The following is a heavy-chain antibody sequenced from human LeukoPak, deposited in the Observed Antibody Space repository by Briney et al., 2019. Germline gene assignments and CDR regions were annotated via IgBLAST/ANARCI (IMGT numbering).Heavy chain of an antibody. J-gene: IGHJ4*02. CDR2: INSDGSST. Sequence: QPGGSLRLSCAASGFTFSSYWMHGVRQAPGKGLVWVSRINSDGSSTSYADSVKGRFTMSRDNAKNTLYLQMNSLRAEDTAIYYCAKSQGDMGDYWGQGTLVTVS. D-gene: IGHD3-9*01. CDR3: AKSQGDMGDY. V-gene: IGHV3-74*01. CDR1: GFTFSSYW.